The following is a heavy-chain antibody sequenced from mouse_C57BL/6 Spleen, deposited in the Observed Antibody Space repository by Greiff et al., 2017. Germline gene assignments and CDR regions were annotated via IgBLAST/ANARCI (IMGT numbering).Heavy chain of an antibody. CDR2: ISDGGSYT. Sequence: EVMLVESGGGLVKPGGSLKLSCASSGFTFSSYAMSWVRQTPEKRLEWVATISDGGSYTYYPDNVKGRFIISRDNAKNNLYLQMSHLKSEDTAMYSCARALHYCYGSSNYFDYWGQGTTLTVSS. CDR3: ARALHYCYGSSNYFDY. J-gene: IGHJ2*01. V-gene: IGHV5-4*03. CDR1: GFTFSSYA. D-gene: IGHD1-1*01.